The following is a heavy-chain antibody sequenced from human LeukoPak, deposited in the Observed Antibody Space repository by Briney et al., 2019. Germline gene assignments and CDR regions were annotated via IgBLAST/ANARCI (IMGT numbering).Heavy chain of an antibody. CDR1: GGSFRGYY. CDR3: ARVFARPRDGYNVWFFDY. V-gene: IGHV4-34*01. Sequence: SETLSLTCAVYGGSFRGYYWSWIRQPPGKGLEWIGEINHSGSTNYNPSLKSRVTISVDTSKNQFSLELSSVTAADTAVYYCARVFARPRDGYNVWFFDYWGQGTLVTVSS. CDR2: INHSGST. D-gene: IGHD5-24*01. J-gene: IGHJ4*02.